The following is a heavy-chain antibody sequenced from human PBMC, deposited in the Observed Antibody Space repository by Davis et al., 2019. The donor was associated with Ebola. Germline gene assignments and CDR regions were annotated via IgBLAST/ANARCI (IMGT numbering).Heavy chain of an antibody. CDR3: ARVILWWDDDGGGPTTYYFDF. CDR2: IGGSGDTA. D-gene: IGHD2-21*01. V-gene: IGHV3-23*01. CDR1: GFRFSSYV. J-gene: IGHJ4*02. Sequence: GESLKISCVASGFRFSSYVMGWVRQAPGKGLEWVSRIGGSGDTADYGDSVRGRFTISRDNSKNTLYLQMISLRAEETATYYCARVILWWDDDGGGPTTYYFDFWGQGALVTVSS.